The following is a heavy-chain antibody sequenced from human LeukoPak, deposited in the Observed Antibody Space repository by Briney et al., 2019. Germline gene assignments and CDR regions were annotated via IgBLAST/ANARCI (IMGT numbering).Heavy chain of an antibody. D-gene: IGHD5-24*01. Sequence: PETLSLTCAVYGGSFSGDYWSWIRQPPGKGLEWIGEINHSGSTNYNPSLKSRVTISVDTSKNQFSLKLSSVTAADTAVYYCARHVEMATIGDFDYWGQGTLVTVSS. CDR3: ARHVEMATIGDFDY. CDR1: GGSFSGDY. V-gene: IGHV4-34*01. J-gene: IGHJ4*02. CDR2: INHSGST.